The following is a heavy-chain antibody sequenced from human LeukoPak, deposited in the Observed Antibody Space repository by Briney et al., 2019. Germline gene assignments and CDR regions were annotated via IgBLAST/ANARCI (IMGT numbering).Heavy chain of an antibody. J-gene: IGHJ4*02. V-gene: IGHV3-9*01. D-gene: IGHD3-10*01. CDR3: AKDYGSGSYATVEYFDY. CDR2: IWWNSGSI. CDR1: GFTFDHYA. Sequence: SLRLFCTASGFTFDHYAMHWVRRATGEALVGVTGIWWNSGSIGYAESWKGRFTISRDNANNSLYLQMNSLRADDTALYYCAKDYGSGSYATVEYFDYGGQGTLVTVSS.